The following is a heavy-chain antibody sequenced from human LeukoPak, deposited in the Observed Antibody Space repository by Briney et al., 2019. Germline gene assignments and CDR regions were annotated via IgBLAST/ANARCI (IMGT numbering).Heavy chain of an antibody. CDR3: ARPRITMVQGTTDKYNWFDP. J-gene: IGHJ5*02. CDR1: GYTFTGYY. D-gene: IGHD3-10*01. V-gene: IGHV1-2*02. Sequence: ASVKVSCKASGYTFTGYYMHWVRQAPGQGLGWMGWINPNSGGTNYAQKFQGRVTMTRDTSISTAYMELSRLRSDDTAVYYCARPRITMVQGTTDKYNWFDPWGQGTLVTVSS. CDR2: INPNSGGT.